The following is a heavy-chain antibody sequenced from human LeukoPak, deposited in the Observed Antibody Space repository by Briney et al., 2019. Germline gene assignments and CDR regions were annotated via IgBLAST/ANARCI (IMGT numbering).Heavy chain of an antibody. D-gene: IGHD5-24*01. CDR3: ASGRDGYNADAFDI. CDR2: ISSSSSYI. V-gene: IGHV3-21*01. Sequence: GGSLRLSCAASGFTFSSYSMNWVRQAPGKGLEWVSSISSSSSYIYYADSVKGRFTISRDNAKNSLYLQMNSLRAEDTAVYYCASGRDGYNADAFDIWGQGTMVTVSS. CDR1: GFTFSSYS. J-gene: IGHJ3*02.